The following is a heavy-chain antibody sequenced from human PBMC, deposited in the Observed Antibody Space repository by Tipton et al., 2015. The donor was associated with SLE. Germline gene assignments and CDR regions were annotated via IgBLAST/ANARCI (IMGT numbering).Heavy chain of an antibody. J-gene: IGHJ4*01. CDR3: ASGNGSGSFYAY. V-gene: IGHV1-2*02. Sequence: QLVQSGAEVKKSGASVKVSCKAAGYIFTGYYIHWVRQAPGQGFEWMGWINPNSGGTNYAQKFQGRVTTTRDTSISTAYMELSRLRSDDTALYYCASGNGSGSFYAYWGQGTLVTVSS. CDR1: GYIFTGYY. CDR2: INPNSGGT. D-gene: IGHD3-10*01.